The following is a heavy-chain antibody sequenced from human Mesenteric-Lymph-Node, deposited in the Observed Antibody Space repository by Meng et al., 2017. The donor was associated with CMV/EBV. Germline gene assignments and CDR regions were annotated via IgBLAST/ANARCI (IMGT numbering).Heavy chain of an antibody. J-gene: IGHJ4*02. CDR1: GYTFTSYY. CDR3: ARGSSQGATILY. Sequence: ASVKVSCKASGYTFTSYYMHWVRQAPGQGLEWRGIINPSGGSTNYAQKFQGRVTMTRDTSTSTVYMELSSLRSEDTAVYYCARGSSQGATILYWGQGALVTVSS. V-gene: IGHV1-46*01. D-gene: IGHD1-26*01. CDR2: INPSGGST.